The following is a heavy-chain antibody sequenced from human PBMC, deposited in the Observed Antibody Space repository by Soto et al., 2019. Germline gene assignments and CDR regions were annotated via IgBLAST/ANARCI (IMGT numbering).Heavy chain of an antibody. CDR1: GGSINSGRW. D-gene: IGHD6-19*01. CDR2: ISHSGST. J-gene: IGHJ3*02. V-gene: IGHV4-4*02. Sequence: QVHLQESGPGPVKPSGTLSLTCAVSGGSINSGRWWSWVRQPPGKGLEWVAEISHSGSTNYNPSLMSRITISVDRCKNQFSLKLTSVTAADTAVYYCAREDARGWQWPDPPKVRGAFDIWSQGTMVTVSS. CDR3: AREDARGWQWPDPPKVRGAFDI.